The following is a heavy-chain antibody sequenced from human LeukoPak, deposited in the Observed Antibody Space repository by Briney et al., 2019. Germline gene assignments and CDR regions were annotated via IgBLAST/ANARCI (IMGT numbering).Heavy chain of an antibody. V-gene: IGHV3-48*01. D-gene: IGHD2-15*01. CDR1: GFTFRNYL. CDR2: ISSTGGTI. J-gene: IGHJ3*02. CDR3: ARGYSRAAFDI. Sequence: GGSLRLSCAASGFTFRNYLMNWVRQAPGKGLEWVSFISSTGGTIYYADSVKGRFTVSRDNGENSLFLQMNSLRVEDTALYYCARGYSRAAFDIWGQGTVVAVSS.